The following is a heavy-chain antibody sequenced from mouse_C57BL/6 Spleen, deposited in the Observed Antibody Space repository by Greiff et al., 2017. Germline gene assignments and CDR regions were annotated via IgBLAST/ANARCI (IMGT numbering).Heavy chain of an antibody. D-gene: IGHD2-4*01. CDR1: GYTFTSYW. CDR2: IYPGSGST. J-gene: IGHJ3*01. V-gene: IGHV1-55*01. CDR3: ARSGDYYDYDEGFAY. Sequence: QVQLQQPGAELVKPGASVKMSCKASGYTFTSYWITWVKQRPGQGLEWIGDIYPGSGSTNYNEKFKSKATLTVDTSSSTAYMQLSSLTSEDSAVYYCARSGDYYDYDEGFAYWGQGTLVTVSA.